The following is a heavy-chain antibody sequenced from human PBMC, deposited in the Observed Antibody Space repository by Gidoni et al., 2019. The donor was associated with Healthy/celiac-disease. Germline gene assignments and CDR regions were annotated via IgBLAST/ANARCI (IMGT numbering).Heavy chain of an antibody. J-gene: IGHJ5*02. CDR2: INHSGST. V-gene: IGHV4-34*01. CDR1: GGSFSGYY. CDR3: ARGQWRDGYNPYIKGNWFDP. Sequence: QVQLQQWGAGLLKPSETLSLTCAAYGGSFSGYYWSWIRQPPGKGLEWIGEINHSGSTNYNPSLKSRVTISVDTSKNQFSLKLSSVTAADTAVYYCARGQWRDGYNPYIKGNWFDPWGQGTLVTVSS. D-gene: IGHD5-12*01.